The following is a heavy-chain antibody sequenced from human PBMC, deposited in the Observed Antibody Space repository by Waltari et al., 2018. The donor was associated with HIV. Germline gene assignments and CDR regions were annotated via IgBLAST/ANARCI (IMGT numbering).Heavy chain of an antibody. CDR2: IKQDGGEI. Sequence: EVQLVESGGDLVQPGGSLRLSCAASGFTFSNYWMTWVRQAPGQGLDWVASIKQDGGEIFYVGSVKGRFTISRDNARNSLYLQMNSLRAEDTAVYYCARRVGTGYFDYWGQGILVTVSS. V-gene: IGHV3-7*01. CDR3: ARRVGTGYFDY. J-gene: IGHJ4*02. D-gene: IGHD1-26*01. CDR1: GFTFSNYW.